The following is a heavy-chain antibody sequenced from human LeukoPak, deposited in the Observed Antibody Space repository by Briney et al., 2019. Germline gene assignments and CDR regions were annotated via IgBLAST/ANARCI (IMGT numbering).Heavy chain of an antibody. CDR3: ARVYCSSTTCYPDREYYYYMDV. D-gene: IGHD2-2*01. V-gene: IGHV3-48*03. Sequence: PGGSLRLSYAVCAFTCSNDEMNWVCQAPGRGLEWVSYISGSGSTIYYADSVKGRFTISRDNSKNTLYLQMNSLRAEDTAVYYCARVYCSSTTCYPDREYYYYMDVWGKGTTVTVSS. CDR1: AFTCSNDE. CDR2: ISGSGSTI. J-gene: IGHJ6*03.